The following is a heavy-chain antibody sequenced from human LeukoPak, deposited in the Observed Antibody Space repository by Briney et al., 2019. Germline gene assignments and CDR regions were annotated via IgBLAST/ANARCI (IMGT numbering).Heavy chain of an antibody. Sequence: GGSLRLSCAASGFTFSSYSMNWVRQAPGKGLEWVSSISSSDSYIYYADSVKGRFTISRDNAKNSLYLQMNSLRAEDTAVYYCARDYAEGYCSSTSCYGAGGYNWFDPWGQETLVTVSS. V-gene: IGHV3-21*01. CDR1: GFTFSSYS. J-gene: IGHJ5*02. D-gene: IGHD2-2*01. CDR2: ISSSDSYI. CDR3: ARDYAEGYCSSTSCYGAGGYNWFDP.